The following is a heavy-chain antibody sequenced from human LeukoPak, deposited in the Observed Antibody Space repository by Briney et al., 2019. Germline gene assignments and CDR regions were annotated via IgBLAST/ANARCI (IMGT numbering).Heavy chain of an antibody. Sequence: GGSLRLSCAASGFTFSSYSMNWVRQAPGKGLEWVSSIRSSSSYIYYADSVKGRFTISRDNAKNSLYLQMNSLRAEDTAVYYCARDRTTVVPFDYWGRGPLLSVSS. CDR2: IRSSSSYI. CDR1: GFTFSSYS. J-gene: IGHJ4*02. D-gene: IGHD4-23*01. V-gene: IGHV3-21*01. CDR3: ARDRTTVVPFDY.